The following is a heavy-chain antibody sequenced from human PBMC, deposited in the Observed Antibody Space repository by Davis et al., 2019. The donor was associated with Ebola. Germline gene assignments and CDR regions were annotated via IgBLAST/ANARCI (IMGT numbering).Heavy chain of an antibody. V-gene: IGHV1-18*01. CDR1: GYTFTSYG. CDR2: ISAYNGNT. D-gene: IGHD2-2*01. Sequence: ASVKVSCKASGYTFTSYGISWVRQAPGQGLEWMGWISAYNGNTNYAQKLQGRVTMTTDTSTSTAYMELSSLRSEDTAVYYCARDWCSSATCYAGYYNGMDVWGQGTTVTVSS. CDR3: ARDWCSSATCYAGYYNGMDV. J-gene: IGHJ6*02.